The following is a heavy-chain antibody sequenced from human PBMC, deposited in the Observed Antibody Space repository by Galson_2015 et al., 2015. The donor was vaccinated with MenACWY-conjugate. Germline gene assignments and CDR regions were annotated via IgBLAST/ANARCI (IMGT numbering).Heavy chain of an antibody. V-gene: IGHV3-7*03. D-gene: IGHD5-24*01. CDR3: AKRDGGFNI. Sequence: SLRLSCAGSEFTFRTDWMGWVRQTPGKGLEWVANISPDGDQKYYVDSVKGRFTISRDNAKNSLYLQMNSLRVEDSAVYSCAKRDGGFNIWGHGTLVTVSS. CDR2: ISPDGDQK. CDR1: EFTFRTDW. J-gene: IGHJ3*02.